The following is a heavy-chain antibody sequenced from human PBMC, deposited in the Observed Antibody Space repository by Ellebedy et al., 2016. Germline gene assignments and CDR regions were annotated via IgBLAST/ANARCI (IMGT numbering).Heavy chain of an antibody. CDR1: GYTFTSYG. V-gene: IGHV1-18*01. CDR2: ISAYNGNT. D-gene: IGHD2-15*01. J-gene: IGHJ2*01. CDR3: ARGGYCSGGSCPPRFYWYFDL. Sequence: ASVKVSXXASGYTFTSYGISWVRQAPGQGLEWMGWISAYNGNTNYAQKLQGRVTMTTDTSTSTAYMELRSLRSDDTAVYYCARGGYCSGGSCPPRFYWYFDLWGHGTLVTVSS.